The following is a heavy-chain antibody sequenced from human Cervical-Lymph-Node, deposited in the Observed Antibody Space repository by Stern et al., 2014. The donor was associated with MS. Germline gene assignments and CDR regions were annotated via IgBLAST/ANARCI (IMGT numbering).Heavy chain of an antibody. CDR2: ISSSRSYI. D-gene: IGHD3-22*01. Sequence: EVQLVESGGGLVKPGGSLRLSCAASGFTFSSYSMNWVRQAPGKGLEWVSSISSSRSYIYYAGSVKGRFTISRDNAKNSLYLQMNSLRAEDTAVYYCARDYHYYDSSGYYDDAFDIWGQGTMVTVSS. J-gene: IGHJ3*02. CDR1: GFTFSSYS. CDR3: ARDYHYYDSSGYYDDAFDI. V-gene: IGHV3-21*01.